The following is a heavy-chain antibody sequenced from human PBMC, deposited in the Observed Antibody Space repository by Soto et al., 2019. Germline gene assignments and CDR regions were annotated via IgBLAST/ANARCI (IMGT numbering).Heavy chain of an antibody. V-gene: IGHV3-9*01. Sequence: AGGSLRLSCAASGFTFDDYAMHWVRQAPGKGLEWVSGISWNSGSIGYADSVKGRFTISRDNAKNSLYLQMNSLRAEDTALYYCAKAGMVRGYKNWFDPWGQGTLVTVSS. J-gene: IGHJ5*02. CDR3: AKAGMVRGYKNWFDP. D-gene: IGHD3-10*01. CDR2: ISWNSGSI. CDR1: GFTFDDYA.